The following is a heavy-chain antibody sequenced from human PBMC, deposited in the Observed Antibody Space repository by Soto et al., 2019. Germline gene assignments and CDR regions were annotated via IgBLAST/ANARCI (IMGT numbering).Heavy chain of an antibody. D-gene: IGHD2-21*02. CDR3: ARDLWGYCGADCYPLDV. Sequence: SETLSLTCTVSGGSIRSSTYYWGWIRQPPGKGLEWIGSIYYSGSTHYNPSLKSRVTMSVDTSTNQFSLKLNSVTAAGTAVYYCARDLWGYCGADCYPLDVWGQGTTVTVSS. CDR1: GGSIRSSTYY. V-gene: IGHV4-39*07. J-gene: IGHJ6*02. CDR2: IYYSGST.